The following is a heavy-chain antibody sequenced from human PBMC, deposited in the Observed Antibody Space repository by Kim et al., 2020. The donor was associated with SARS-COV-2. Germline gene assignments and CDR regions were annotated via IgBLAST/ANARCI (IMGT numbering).Heavy chain of an antibody. Sequence: GGSLRLSCAASGFTFSSYAMHWVRQAPGKGLEWVAVISYDGSNKYYADSVKGRFTISRDNSKNTLYLQMNSLRAEDTAVYYCAREGFMADHDGEGFDYWG. V-gene: IGHV3-30-3*01. CDR2: ISYDGSNK. CDR3: AREGFMADHDGEGFDY. J-gene: IGHJ4*01. D-gene: IGHD3-10*01. CDR1: GFTFSSYA.